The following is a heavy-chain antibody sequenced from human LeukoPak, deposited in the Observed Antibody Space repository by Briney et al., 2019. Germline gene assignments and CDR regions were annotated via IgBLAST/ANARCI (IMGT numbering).Heavy chain of an antibody. CDR1: GFTFSSYS. CDR2: ISGSGGMT. D-gene: IGHD6-19*01. Sequence: PGGSLRLSCAASGFTFSSYSMNWVRQAPGKGLEWVSVISGSGGMTYYADSVKGRFTISRDNSENTVYLQMNSLRVEDTAVYYCAKDIDWLAFEDWGQGTLVTVSS. V-gene: IGHV3-23*01. J-gene: IGHJ4*02. CDR3: AKDIDWLAFED.